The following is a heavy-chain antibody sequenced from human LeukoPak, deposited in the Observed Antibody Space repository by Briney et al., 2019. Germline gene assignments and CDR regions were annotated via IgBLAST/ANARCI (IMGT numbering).Heavy chain of an antibody. CDR2: SNPSGGRT. CDR1: GHTFTNYY. Sequence: GASVKVSCKTSGHTFTNYYMHWVRQAPGQGLEWMGVSNPSGGRTTYAQKFQDRVTMTRDTSTSTVYMELSSLRTEDTAVYYCTRELGRSYFDYWGQGTLVTVSS. D-gene: IGHD2-15*01. V-gene: IGHV1-46*01. J-gene: IGHJ4*02. CDR3: TRELGRSYFDY.